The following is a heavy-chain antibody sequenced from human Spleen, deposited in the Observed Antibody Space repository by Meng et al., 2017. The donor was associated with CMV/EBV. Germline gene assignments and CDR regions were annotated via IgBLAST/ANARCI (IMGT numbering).Heavy chain of an antibody. CDR2: INAGNGNT. CDR1: GYTFTSYA. V-gene: IGHV1-3*01. J-gene: IGHJ4*02. CDR3: ARSITMRVVAMGY. Sequence: SGYTFTSYAMHWVRQPPGQRLDWMGWINAGNGNTKYSQKFQGRVTITSDTSASTAYMELSSLRSEDTAVYYCARSITMRVVAMGYWGQGTLVTVSS. D-gene: IGHD3-22*01.